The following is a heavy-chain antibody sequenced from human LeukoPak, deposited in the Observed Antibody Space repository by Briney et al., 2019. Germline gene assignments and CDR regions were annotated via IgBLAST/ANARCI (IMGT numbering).Heavy chain of an antibody. CDR3: ARHYSGSSFYFDY. V-gene: IGHV4-59*08. CDR2: IYSSGST. D-gene: IGHD6-6*01. Sequence: PSETLSLTCTVSGGSISSYYWSWIRQPPGEGLEWIENIYSSGSTNYNPSLKSRVTISADTSKNQFSLKLTSVTAADTAVYYCARHYSGSSFYFDYWGQGTLVTVSS. J-gene: IGHJ4*02. CDR1: GGSISSYY.